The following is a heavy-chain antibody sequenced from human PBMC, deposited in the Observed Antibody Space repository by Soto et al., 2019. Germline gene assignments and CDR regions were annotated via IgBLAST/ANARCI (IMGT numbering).Heavy chain of an antibody. D-gene: IGHD3-10*01. CDR3: ATDDYGIFPY. Sequence: ASVKVSCKVSGYPFTTYYIHWVRQAPGQGLEWMGWIDPRSGGTVYEQKFQGRVTMTRDTSISTVYMDLSGLTSDDTALYYCATDDYGIFPYWGQGSLVTVSS. CDR2: IDPRSGGT. CDR1: GYPFTTYY. J-gene: IGHJ4*02. V-gene: IGHV1-2*02.